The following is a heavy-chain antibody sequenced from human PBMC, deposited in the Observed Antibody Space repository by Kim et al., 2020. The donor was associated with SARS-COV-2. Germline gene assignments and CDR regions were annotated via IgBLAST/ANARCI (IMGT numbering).Heavy chain of an antibody. CDR1: GFTFDDYA. CDR3: AKDITDYYDKNPGLDAFDI. D-gene: IGHD3-22*01. J-gene: IGHJ3*02. CDR2: ISGDGGST. Sequence: GGSLRLSCAASGFTFDDYAMHWVRQAPGKGLEWVSLISGDGGSTYYADSVKGRFTISRDNSKNSLYLQMNSLRTEDTALYYCAKDITDYYDKNPGLDAFDILGQGTMVTVSS. V-gene: IGHV3-43*02.